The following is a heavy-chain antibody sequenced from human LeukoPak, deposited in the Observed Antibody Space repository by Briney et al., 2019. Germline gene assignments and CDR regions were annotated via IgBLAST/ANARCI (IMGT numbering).Heavy chain of an antibody. CDR3: ARVGSSWLYYFDY. Sequence: SETLSLTCTVSGGSMGSYYWSWIRQPPGKGLEWIGYIYYSGSTNYNPSLKSRVTISVDTSKNQFSLKLNSVTAADTAVYYCARVGSSWLYYFDYWGQGTLVTVSS. CDR1: GGSMGSYY. D-gene: IGHD6-13*01. V-gene: IGHV4-59*12. J-gene: IGHJ4*02. CDR2: IYYSGST.